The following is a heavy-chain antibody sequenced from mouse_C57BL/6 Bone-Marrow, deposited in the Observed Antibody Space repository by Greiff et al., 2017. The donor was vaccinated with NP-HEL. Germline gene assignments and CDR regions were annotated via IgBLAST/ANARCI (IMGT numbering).Heavy chain of an antibody. CDR3: ARKIYGRFAY. V-gene: IGHV1-4*01. D-gene: IGHD1-1*02. CDR2: INPSSGYT. Sequence: VQLVESGAELARPGASVKMSCKASGYTFTSYTMHWVKQRPGQGLEWIGYINPSSGYTKYNQKFKDKATLTADKSSSTAYMQLSSLTSEDSAVYYCARKIYGRFAYWGQGTLVTVSA. J-gene: IGHJ3*01. CDR1: GYTFTSYT.